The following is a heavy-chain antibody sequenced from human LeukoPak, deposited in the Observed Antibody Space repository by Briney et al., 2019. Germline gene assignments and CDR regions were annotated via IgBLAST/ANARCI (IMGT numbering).Heavy chain of an antibody. CDR2: IYYSGST. Sequence: PSETLSLTCTVSGGSISSYYWSWIRQPPGKGLEWIGYIYYSGSTNYNPSLKSRVTISVDTSKNQFSLKLSSVIAADTAVYYCARVEDYDFWSGYLDYWGQGTLVTVSS. CDR1: GGSISSYY. J-gene: IGHJ4*02. V-gene: IGHV4-59*01. D-gene: IGHD3-3*01. CDR3: ARVEDYDFWSGYLDY.